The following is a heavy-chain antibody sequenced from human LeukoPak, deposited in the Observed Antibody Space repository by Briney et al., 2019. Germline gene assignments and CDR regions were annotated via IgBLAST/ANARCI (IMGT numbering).Heavy chain of an antibody. V-gene: IGHV1-18*01. Sequence: ASVKVSCKPSGYTFTSYALSWVRQAPGQGLEWMGWISTYSGNTNYAQKLQGRITMTTETSTSTAYMELSSLRSEDTAVYYCARDASYYYGMDVWGQGTTVTVSS. CDR2: ISTYSGNT. CDR3: ARDASYYYGMDV. J-gene: IGHJ6*02. D-gene: IGHD3-16*01. CDR1: GYTFTSYA.